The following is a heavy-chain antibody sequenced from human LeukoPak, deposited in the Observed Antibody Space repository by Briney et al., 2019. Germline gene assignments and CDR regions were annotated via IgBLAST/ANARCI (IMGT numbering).Heavy chain of an antibody. CDR1: GGSISSSSYY. CDR3: ARHDDSLGSYYSAYFDY. Sequence: SETLSLTCTVSGGSISSSSYYWGWIRQPPGKGLEWIGSIYYSGSTYYNPSLKSRVTISVDTSKNQFSLKLSSVTAADTAVYYCARHDDSLGSYYSAYFDYWGQGTLVTASS. D-gene: IGHD3-10*01. V-gene: IGHV4-39*01. J-gene: IGHJ4*02. CDR2: IYYSGST.